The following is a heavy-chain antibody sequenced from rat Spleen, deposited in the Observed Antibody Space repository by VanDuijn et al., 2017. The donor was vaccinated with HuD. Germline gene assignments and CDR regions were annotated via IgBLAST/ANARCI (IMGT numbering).Heavy chain of an antibody. V-gene: IGHV5-31*01. D-gene: IGHD1-1*01. J-gene: IGHJ3*01. CDR1: GFTFNKYW. Sequence: EVQLVESGGGLVQPGRSLKLSCVASGFTFNKYWMNWIRQAPGKGLEWVASITNTGGNIYYPDSVKGRFTISRDNAQNTLYLQMNSLRSEDTATYYCARQIFYCSGDGGFAYWGQGTLVTVSS. CDR2: ITNTGGNI. CDR3: ARQIFYCSGDGGFAY.